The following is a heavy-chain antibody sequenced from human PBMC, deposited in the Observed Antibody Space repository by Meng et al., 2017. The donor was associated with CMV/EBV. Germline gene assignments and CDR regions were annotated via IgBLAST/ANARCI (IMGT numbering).Heavy chain of an antibody. Sequence: QGRRQESGPGLVKPSETLSLTCTVCGGSSRRYYWSWIRQPAGKGLEWIGRIYTSGSTNYNPSLKSRVTMSVDTSKNQFSLKLSSVTAADTAVYYCARGGLYYYDSSGHFDYWGQGTLVTVSS. CDR1: GGSSRRYY. D-gene: IGHD3-22*01. CDR3: ARGGLYYYDSSGHFDY. CDR2: IYTSGST. V-gene: IGHV4-4*07. J-gene: IGHJ4*02.